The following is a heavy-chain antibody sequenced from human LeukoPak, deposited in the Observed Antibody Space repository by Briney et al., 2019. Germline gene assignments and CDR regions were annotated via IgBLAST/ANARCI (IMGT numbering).Heavy chain of an antibody. Sequence: SETLSLTCTVSGGSINSGDYYWVWIRQPPGKGLEWIGYIFYSGSTNYNPSLKSRVTISVDTSKNQFSLKLSSVTAADTAAYYCARVYCPNGVCYNSRGWFDPWGQGTLVTVSS. CDR3: ARVYCPNGVCYNSRGWFDP. J-gene: IGHJ5*02. CDR1: GGSINSGDYY. D-gene: IGHD2-8*01. CDR2: IFYSGST. V-gene: IGHV4-61*08.